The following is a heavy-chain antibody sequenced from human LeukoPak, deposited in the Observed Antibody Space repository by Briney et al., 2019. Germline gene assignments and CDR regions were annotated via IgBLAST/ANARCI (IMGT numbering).Heavy chain of an antibody. V-gene: IGHV3-23*01. CDR3: AKDHAVTFGGVTVR. Sequence: GGSLRLSCAASGFTFSSYAMNWVRQAPGKGLEWVSDISGSGGRTYYAVAVKGRFTISRDNSKNTLYLQMNSLRAEDTAVYYCAKDHAVTFGGVTVRWGQGTLVTVSS. J-gene: IGHJ4*02. CDR1: GFTFSSYA. D-gene: IGHD3-16*01. CDR2: ISGSGGRT.